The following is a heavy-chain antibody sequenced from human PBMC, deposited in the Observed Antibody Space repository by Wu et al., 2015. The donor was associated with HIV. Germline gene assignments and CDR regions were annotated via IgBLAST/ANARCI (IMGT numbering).Heavy chain of an antibody. V-gene: IGHV1-18*01. D-gene: IGHD3-16*01. Sequence: QVQLVQSGAEVKKPGASVKVSCKASGYTFTSYGISWVRQAPGQGLEWMGWISAYNGNTNYAQKLQGRVTMTTDTSTSTAYMELRSLRSDDTAVYYCARVIMITVWGSLSLWRGIDYVGPGNAGHRLL. CDR1: GYTFTSYG. J-gene: IGHJ4*02. CDR3: ARVIMITVWGSLSLWRGIDY. CDR2: ISAYNGNT.